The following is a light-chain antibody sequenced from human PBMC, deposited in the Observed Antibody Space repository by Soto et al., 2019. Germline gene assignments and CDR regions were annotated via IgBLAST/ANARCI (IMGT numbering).Light chain of an antibody. Sequence: QSVLTQPPSASGTPGQRVTISCSGSSSNIGSNTVNWYQQLPGTAPRLLIYSNTQRPSGVPDRFTGSKSGTSASLAISGLQSEDEADYYCAAGNVRLNGWVFGGGTKLTVL. CDR1: SSNIGSNT. J-gene: IGLJ3*02. CDR2: SNT. CDR3: AAGNVRLNGWV. V-gene: IGLV1-44*01.